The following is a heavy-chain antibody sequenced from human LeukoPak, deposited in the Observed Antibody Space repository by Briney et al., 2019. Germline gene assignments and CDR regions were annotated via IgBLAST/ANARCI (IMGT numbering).Heavy chain of an antibody. D-gene: IGHD4-17*01. CDR2: VSGSASNT. CDR1: GFIFSNYA. V-gene: IGHV3-23*01. J-gene: IGHJ4*02. Sequence: GGSLRLSCAASGFIFSNYAMSWVRQAPGKGLEWLSTVSGSASNTYSADSVKGRFTISRDNSKNTVFLQMNSLRADDTAVYYCAKGFQTYGELSFDGWGQGTLVAVSS. CDR3: AKGFQTYGELSFDG.